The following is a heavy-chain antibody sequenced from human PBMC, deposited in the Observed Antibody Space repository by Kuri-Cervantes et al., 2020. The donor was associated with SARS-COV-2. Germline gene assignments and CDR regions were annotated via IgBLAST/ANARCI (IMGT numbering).Heavy chain of an antibody. CDR1: GGSFSGYY. D-gene: IGHD3-3*02. Sequence: SETLSLTCAVYGGSFSGYYWSWIRQPPGKGLEWIGEINHSGSTNYNPSLKSRVTISVDTSKNQFSLKLSSVTAADTAVYYCARDGPWAHFWSGYHYYYYYGMDVWGQGTTVTVSS. CDR2: INHSGST. CDR3: ARDGPWAHFWSGYHYYYYYGMDV. V-gene: IGHV4-34*01. J-gene: IGHJ6*02.